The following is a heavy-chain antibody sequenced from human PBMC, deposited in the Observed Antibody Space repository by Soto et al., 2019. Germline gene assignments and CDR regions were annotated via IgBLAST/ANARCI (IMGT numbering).Heavy chain of an antibody. J-gene: IGHJ5*02. Sequence: PSETLSLTCSVSGDSVSSDRYFWPWIRQPRGKWLEWIVYISHTGDTNYKPSLKSRVTISVDTARNQFALTLTSVTAADTAVYFCARIVVGATVDLWGQGSLVNVS. CDR2: ISHTGDT. CDR3: ARIVVGATVDL. D-gene: IGHD1-26*01. CDR1: GDSVSSDRYF. V-gene: IGHV4-61*01.